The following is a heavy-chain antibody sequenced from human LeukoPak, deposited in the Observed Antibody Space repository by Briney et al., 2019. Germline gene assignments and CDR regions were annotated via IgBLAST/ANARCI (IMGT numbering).Heavy chain of an antibody. CDR2: IYYSGST. D-gene: IGHD2-21*02. CDR1: GGSISSYY. Sequence: SETLSLTCTVSGGSISSYYWSWIRQPPGKGLEWIGYIYYSGSTNYNPSLKSRVTISVDTSKNQFSLKLSSVTAADTAVYYCARENDSDAFDIWGQGTMVTVSS. CDR3: ARENDSDAFDI. J-gene: IGHJ3*02. V-gene: IGHV4-59*01.